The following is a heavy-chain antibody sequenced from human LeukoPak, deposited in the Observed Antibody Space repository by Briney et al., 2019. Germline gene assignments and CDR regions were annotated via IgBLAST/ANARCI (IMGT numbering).Heavy chain of an antibody. D-gene: IGHD3-22*01. Sequence: GGSLRLSCAASGFTFSSYGMSWVRQAPGKGLEWVSAISGSGGSTYYADSVKGRFTISRDNSKNTLYLQMNSLKTEDTAVYYCTLAYYYDSSGFDIWGQGTMVTVSS. V-gene: IGHV3-23*01. CDR2: ISGSGGST. J-gene: IGHJ3*02. CDR3: TLAYYYDSSGFDI. CDR1: GFTFSSYG.